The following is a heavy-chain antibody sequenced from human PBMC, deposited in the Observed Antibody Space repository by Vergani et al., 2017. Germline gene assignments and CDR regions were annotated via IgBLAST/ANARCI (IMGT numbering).Heavy chain of an antibody. CDR2: IYYSGST. CDR3: ARAGVWFGVLDAFDI. D-gene: IGHD3-10*01. V-gene: IGHV4-59*01. CDR1: GGSISRYY. Sequence: QVQLQESGPGLVKPSETLSLTCTVSGGSISRYYWSWIRQPPGKGLEWIGYIYYSGSTNYNPSLKSRVTISVDTSKNQFSLKLSSVTAADTAVYYCARAGVWFGVLDAFDIWGQGTMVTVSS. J-gene: IGHJ3*02.